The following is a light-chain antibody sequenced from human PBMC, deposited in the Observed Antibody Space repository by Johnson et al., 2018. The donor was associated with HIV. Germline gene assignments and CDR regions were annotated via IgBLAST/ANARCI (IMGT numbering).Light chain of an antibody. Sequence: QSALTQPPSVSGTPGQQVTISCSGSSSNIESHTVNWYQQLPGTAPKLLIYKNDQWSSGVPDRFSGSKSGTSASLAISGLQAEDQGDYYCATWDDSLNGYYVFGTGTTVSVL. CDR2: KND. CDR3: ATWDDSLNGYYV. V-gene: IGLV1-44*01. CDR1: SSNIESHT. J-gene: IGLJ1*01.